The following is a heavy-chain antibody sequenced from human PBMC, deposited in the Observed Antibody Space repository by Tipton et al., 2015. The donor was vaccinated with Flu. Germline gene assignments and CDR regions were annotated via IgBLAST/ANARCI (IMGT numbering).Heavy chain of an antibody. D-gene: IGHD1-26*01. V-gene: IGHV4-34*01. Sequence: TLSLTCTVYGGSFSGYYCSWVRQLPGKGLEWIGEIHPSGSTYYNPSLMSRVTMSVDTSKKQFSLKLNSVTAADTAVYYCARGEDRSKVGIYWGQGTLVTVSS. J-gene: IGHJ4*02. CDR1: GGSFSGYY. CDR3: ARGEDRSKVGIY. CDR2: IHPSGST.